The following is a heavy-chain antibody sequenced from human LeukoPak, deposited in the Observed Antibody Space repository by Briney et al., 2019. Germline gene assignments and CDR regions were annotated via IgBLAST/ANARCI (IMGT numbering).Heavy chain of an antibody. V-gene: IGHV3-30*02. D-gene: IGHD3-9*01. J-gene: IGHJ4*02. CDR1: GFTFSSYG. Sequence: GGSLRLSCAASGFTFSSYGMHWVRQAPGKGLEWVALIRYDGSNKYYADSVKGRFIISRDNSKNILYLQMNSLRAEDTAVYYCARFGVLRYFDWLLPYYFDYWGQGTLVTVSS. CDR2: IRYDGSNK. CDR3: ARFGVLRYFDWLLPYYFDY.